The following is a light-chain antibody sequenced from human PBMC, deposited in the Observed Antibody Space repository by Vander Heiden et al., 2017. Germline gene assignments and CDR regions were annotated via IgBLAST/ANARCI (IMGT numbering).Light chain of an antibody. CDR2: QDI. CDR3: QAWASRTSVV. V-gene: IGLV3-1*01. Sequence: SYELTQPHSVSVTPGQTATITCSGDKLENKYVCWYQQKPGQSPVLVIYQDIKRPSGIPERFSGSNSGNTATLTISGTQAIDEADYYCQAWASRTSVVFGGGTKLTVL. J-gene: IGLJ2*01. CDR1: KLENKY.